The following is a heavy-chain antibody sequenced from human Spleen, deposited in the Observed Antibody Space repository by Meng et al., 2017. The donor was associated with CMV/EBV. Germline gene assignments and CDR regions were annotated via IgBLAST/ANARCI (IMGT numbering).Heavy chain of an antibody. D-gene: IGHD6-13*01. J-gene: IGHJ5*02. V-gene: IGHV4-34*01. CDR1: GGSFSGYN. CDR3: SRSAAADES. Sequence: LSLTCAVYGGSFSGYNWDWSRQTPGKGLEWIGEINHSGRTNYNPSLKSRVTMSIDTSKNQFSLKLTSVTAADTAVYYCSRSAAADESWGQGTLVTVSS. CDR2: INHSGRT.